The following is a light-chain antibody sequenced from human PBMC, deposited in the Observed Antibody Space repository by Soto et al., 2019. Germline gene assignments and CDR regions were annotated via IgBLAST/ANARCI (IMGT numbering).Light chain of an antibody. J-gene: IGKJ4*01. CDR2: GAS. CDR1: QSVSSSY. Sequence: EIVLTQSPGTLSLSPGERATLSCRASQSVSSSYLAWYQQKPGQAPRLLIYGASSRATGIPDRFSGSGSGTDFPLTISRLEPEDVAVYYCQQYGSSPPLTFGGGTKVEIK. V-gene: IGKV3-20*01. CDR3: QQYGSSPPLT.